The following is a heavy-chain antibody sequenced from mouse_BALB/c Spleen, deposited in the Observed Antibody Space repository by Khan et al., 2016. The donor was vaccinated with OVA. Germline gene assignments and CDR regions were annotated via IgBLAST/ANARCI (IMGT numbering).Heavy chain of an antibody. D-gene: IGHD3-2*02. CDR1: GYIFTSYW. CDR3: AREEALYYFDY. Sequence: VELVESGAELVRPGASVKLSCKTSGYIFTSYWIHWVKQRSGQGLEWIARIYPGTDNAYYNERLKDKVTLTADKSSSTAYMQLSSLKSEDSAVYFCAREEALYYFDYWGQGTTLTVSS. CDR2: IYPGTDNA. V-gene: IGHV1-76*01. J-gene: IGHJ2*01.